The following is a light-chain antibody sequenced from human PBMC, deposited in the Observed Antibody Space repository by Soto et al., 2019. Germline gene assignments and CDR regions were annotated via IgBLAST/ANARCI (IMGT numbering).Light chain of an antibody. CDR3: QTWVTGIVV. CDR2: LNIDGSH. J-gene: IGLJ2*01. Sequence: QSVLTQSPSASASLGPSVKLTCTRSSGHISYAIAWHQQQPQTGPRDLMNLNIDGSHSKGDVIPDRFSGSSSGAERYLTISSHQSEDEADYYCQTWVTGIVVFGGGTKVTVL. CDR1: SGHISYA. V-gene: IGLV4-69*01.